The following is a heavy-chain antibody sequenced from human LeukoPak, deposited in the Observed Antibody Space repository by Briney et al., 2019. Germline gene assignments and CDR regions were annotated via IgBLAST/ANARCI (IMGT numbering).Heavy chain of an antibody. D-gene: IGHD3-10*01. CDR2: IYTSGST. V-gene: IGHV4-4*07. CDR1: GGSISSYH. CDR3: ALLWFGEGYYYYGMDV. J-gene: IGHJ6*02. Sequence: SETLSLTCTVSGGSISSYHWSWIRQPAGKGLEWIGRIYTSGSTNYNPSLKSRVTISVDTSKNQFSLKLSSVTAADTAVYYCALLWFGEGYYYYGMDVWGQGTTVTVSS.